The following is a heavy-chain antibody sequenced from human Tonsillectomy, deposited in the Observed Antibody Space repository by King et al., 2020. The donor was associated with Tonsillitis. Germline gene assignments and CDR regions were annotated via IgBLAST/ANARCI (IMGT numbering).Heavy chain of an antibody. D-gene: IGHD3-16*01. V-gene: IGHV3-66*01. CDR2: IYSGGST. CDR1: GFTVSSNY. J-gene: IGHJ1*01. Sequence: VQLVESGGGLVQPGGSLRLSCAASGFTVSSNYMSWVRQAPGKGLEWVSVIYSGGSTYYADSVKGRFTISRDNSKNTLYLQMNSLRVEDTAVYYCARDLLVWGSYINWGQGTLVTVSS. CDR3: ARDLLVWGSYIN.